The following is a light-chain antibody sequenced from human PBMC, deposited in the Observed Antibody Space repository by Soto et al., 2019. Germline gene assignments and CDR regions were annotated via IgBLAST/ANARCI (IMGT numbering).Light chain of an antibody. CDR2: GNS. Sequence: QSVLTQPPSVSGAPGQRVTISCTGSSSNIGAGYDVHWYQQLPGTAPKLLIYGNSNRPSGVPDRFSGSKSGTSASLATTGLQAEDEADYYCQSYDSSRSSYVFGTGTKVTVL. V-gene: IGLV1-40*01. CDR3: QSYDSSRSSYV. J-gene: IGLJ1*01. CDR1: SSNIGAGYD.